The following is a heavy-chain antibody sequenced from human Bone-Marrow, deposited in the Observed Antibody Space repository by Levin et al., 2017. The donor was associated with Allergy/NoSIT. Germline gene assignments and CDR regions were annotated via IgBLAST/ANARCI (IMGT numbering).Heavy chain of an antibody. V-gene: IGHV3-74*01. CDR2: INSDGSST. D-gene: IGHD2-15*01. CDR3: ARWGGVVVAAIWPDYYYYGMDV. CDR1: GFTFSSYW. J-gene: IGHJ6*02. Sequence: GGSLRLSCAASGFTFSSYWMHWVRQAPGKGLVWVSRINSDGSSTSYADSVKGRFTISRDNAKNTLYLQMNSLRAEDTAVYYCARWGGVVVAAIWPDYYYYGMDVWGQGTTVTVSS.